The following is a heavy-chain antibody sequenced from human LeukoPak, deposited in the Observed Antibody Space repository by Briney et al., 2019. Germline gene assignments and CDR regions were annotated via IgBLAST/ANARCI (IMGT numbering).Heavy chain of an antibody. V-gene: IGHV3-23*01. D-gene: IGHD3-22*01. CDR3: ARAMMVVSNLWGVYDY. CDR2: LSGSSGSV. Sequence: GGSLRLSCKASGFTFSSYTVNWVRQAPGKGLEWVSGLSGSSGSVFYADSVKGRFTISRDNSKNTLYLQMDSLRAEDTAVYYCARAMMVVSNLWGVYDYWGRGTLVTVSS. J-gene: IGHJ4*02. CDR1: GFTFSSYT.